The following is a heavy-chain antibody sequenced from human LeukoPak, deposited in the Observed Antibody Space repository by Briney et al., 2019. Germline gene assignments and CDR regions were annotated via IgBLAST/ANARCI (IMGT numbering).Heavy chain of an antibody. CDR2: INHSGST. V-gene: IGHV4-34*01. J-gene: IGHJ4*02. CDR3: ARRRGMYYYGSGSYSSSLASPIDY. Sequence: PSETLSLTCAVYGGSFSGYYWSWIRQPPGKGLEWIGEINHSGSTNYNPSLKSRVTISVDTSKSQFSLKLSSVTAADTAVYYCARRRGMYYYGSGSYSSSLASPIDYWGQGTLVTVSS. CDR1: GGSFSGYY. D-gene: IGHD3-10*01.